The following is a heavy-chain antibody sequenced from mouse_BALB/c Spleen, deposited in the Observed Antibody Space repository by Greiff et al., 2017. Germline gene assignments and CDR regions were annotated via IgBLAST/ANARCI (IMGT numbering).Heavy chain of an antibody. Sequence: EVKLMESGGGLVQPGGSRKLSCAASGFTFSSFGMHWVRQAPEKGLEWVAYISSGSSTIYYADTVKGRFTISRDNPKNTLFLQMTSLRSVDTAMYYCAREGNHFFYAMDYWGQGTSVTVSS. V-gene: IGHV5-17*02. J-gene: IGHJ4*01. CDR3: AREGNHFFYAMDY. CDR1: GFTFSSFG. D-gene: IGHD2-1*01. CDR2: ISSGSSTI.